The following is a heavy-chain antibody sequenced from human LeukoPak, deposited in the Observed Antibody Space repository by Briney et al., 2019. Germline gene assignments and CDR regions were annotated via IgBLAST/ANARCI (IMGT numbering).Heavy chain of an antibody. V-gene: IGHV3-11*01. J-gene: IGHJ6*03. Sequence: GGSLRLSCAASGFTFSDYYMSWLRQAPGKGLEWVSYISSSGSTMYYADSVQGRFTISRDNAKNSLFLQMNSLRAEDTAVYYCATYSSQIYYYYMDVWGKGTTVTISS. CDR3: ATYSSQIYYYYMDV. CDR1: GFTFSDYY. CDR2: ISSSGSTM. D-gene: IGHD3-22*01.